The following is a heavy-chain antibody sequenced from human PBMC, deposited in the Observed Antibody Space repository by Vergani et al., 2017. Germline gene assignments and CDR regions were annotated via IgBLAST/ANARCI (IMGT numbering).Heavy chain of an antibody. CDR2: ISGHDHRT. V-gene: IGHV3-23*01. CDR3: AKVCRSEVAGTFGAFDI. CDR1: GFRFREHG. Sequence: EVQLLESGGGSVQPGESLRLSCVASGFRFREHGMNWVRQAPGKGLEWVSGISGHDHRTLYADSVKGRFIISRDDSKNTLYLQMSSLRVEDKAIYYCAKVCRSEVAGTFGAFDIWGQGTMVTVSS. D-gene: IGHD6-19*01. J-gene: IGHJ3*02.